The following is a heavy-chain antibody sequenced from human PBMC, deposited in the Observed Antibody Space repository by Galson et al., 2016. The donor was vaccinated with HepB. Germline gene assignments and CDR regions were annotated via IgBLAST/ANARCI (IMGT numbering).Heavy chain of an antibody. CDR2: ISSSSDTI. CDR1: GFTFKSYS. J-gene: IGHJ4*02. CDR3: ARGGYYDSSGQN. V-gene: IGHV3-48*02. D-gene: IGHD3-22*01. Sequence: SLRLSCATSGFTFKSYSMNWVRQAPGKGLEWVSYISSSSDTIYYADSVKGRFTISRDNANNLLYLQMNSLRDADTAVYYCARGGYYDSSGQNWGQGTLVTVSS.